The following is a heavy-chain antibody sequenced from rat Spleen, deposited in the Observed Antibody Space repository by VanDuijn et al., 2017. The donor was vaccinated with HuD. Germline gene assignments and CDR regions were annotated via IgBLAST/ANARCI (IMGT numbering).Heavy chain of an antibody. CDR3: ATSPYYWYFDF. V-gene: IGHV5-27*01. CDR1: GFTSSDYY. Sequence: EVQLVESDGGLVQPGRSLKLSCVVSGFTSSDYYMAWVRQAPTKGLEWVASISPSGGSTYYRDSVKGRFTISRDNAKSTLYLQMDSLRSEDTATYYCATSPYYWYFDFWGPGTMVTVSS. J-gene: IGHJ1*01. CDR2: ISPSGGST.